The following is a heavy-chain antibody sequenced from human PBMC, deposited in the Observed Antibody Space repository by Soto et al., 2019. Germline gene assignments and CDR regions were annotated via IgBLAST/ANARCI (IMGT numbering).Heavy chain of an antibody. Sequence: GESLKISCAASGFTVSSNYMSWVRQAPGKGLEWVSVIYSGGSTYYADSVKGRFTISRDNSKNTLYLQMNSLRAEDTAVYYCARSRSGSYYYYGMDVWGQGTTVTVSS. D-gene: IGHD1-26*01. CDR3: ARSRSGSYYYYGMDV. J-gene: IGHJ6*02. V-gene: IGHV3-66*01. CDR2: IYSGGST. CDR1: GFTVSSNY.